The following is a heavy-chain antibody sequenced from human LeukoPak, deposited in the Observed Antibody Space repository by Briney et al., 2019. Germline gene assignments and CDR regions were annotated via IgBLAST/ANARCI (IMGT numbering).Heavy chain of an antibody. CDR1: GYTFTSYW. Sequence: KVSCKASGYTFTSYWITWVRQMPGKGLEWMGRVDPSDSYTNYNPSFQGHVTISADKSINTAYLQWSSLKASDTAIFYCARDDTHYFDFWGQGTLVTVTS. J-gene: IGHJ4*02. D-gene: IGHD3-22*01. CDR2: VDPSDSYT. CDR3: ARDDTHYFDF. V-gene: IGHV5-10-1*01.